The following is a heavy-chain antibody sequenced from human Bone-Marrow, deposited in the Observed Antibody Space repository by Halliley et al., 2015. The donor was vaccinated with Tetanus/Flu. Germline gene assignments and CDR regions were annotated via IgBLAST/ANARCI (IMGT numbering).Heavy chain of an antibody. CDR3: AKVQFDYGSGTRCFDP. V-gene: IGHV3-23*01. CDR2: ISGSGRVT. J-gene: IGHJ5*02. D-gene: IGHD3-10*01. CDR1: GFTLTDYA. Sequence: SLRLSCADSGFTLTDYAMSWVRQAPGKGLEWVSDISGSGRVTLYAESVKGRFTISRDNAKNTLYLQMNSLRAEDTAVYYCAKVQFDYGSGTRCFDPWGQGTLVTVSS.